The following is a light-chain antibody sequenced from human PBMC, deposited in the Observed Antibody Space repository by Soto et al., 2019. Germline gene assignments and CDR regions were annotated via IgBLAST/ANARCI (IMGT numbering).Light chain of an antibody. CDR2: GTS. CDR1: QSVGSRS. CDR3: QEYGRSPT. J-gene: IGKJ1*01. V-gene: IGKV3-20*01. Sequence: EIVLTQSPGTLSLSPGERATLSCRASQSVGSRSLAWYQQKPGQAPRVLLYGTSERATGIPDGFTGSGSRTKFTRTITRLEPEDFAVYFCQEYGRSPTFGQGTKVDI.